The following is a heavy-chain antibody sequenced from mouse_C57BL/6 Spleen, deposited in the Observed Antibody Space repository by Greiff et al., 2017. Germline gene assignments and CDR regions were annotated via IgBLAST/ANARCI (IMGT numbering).Heavy chain of an antibody. CDR1: GYSITSDY. D-gene: IGHD2-3*01. CDR3: ARSDGYYAMDD. J-gene: IGHJ4*01. CDR2: ISYSGST. V-gene: IGHV3-8*01. Sequence: EVQVVESGPGLAKPSQSLSLSCSVSGYSITSDYWNWIRKFPGNKLEYMGYISYSGSTYYNPSLKSRISITQDTSKNQYYLLFNSVTTEATATYYCARSDGYYAMDDWGQGTSVTVSS.